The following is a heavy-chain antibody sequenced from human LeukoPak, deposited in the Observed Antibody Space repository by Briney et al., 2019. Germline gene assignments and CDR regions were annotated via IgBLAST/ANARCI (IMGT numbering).Heavy chain of an antibody. D-gene: IGHD1-26*01. Sequence: GGSLRLSCAASGFTVSSNYMSWVRQAPGKGLEWVSVIYSGGSTYYADSVKGRFTISRDNSKNTLYLQMNSLRAEDTAVYYCARVSSGSYYLMDYWGQGTLVTVSS. J-gene: IGHJ4*02. V-gene: IGHV3-53*01. CDR3: ARVSSGSYYLMDY. CDR2: IYSGGST. CDR1: GFTVSSNY.